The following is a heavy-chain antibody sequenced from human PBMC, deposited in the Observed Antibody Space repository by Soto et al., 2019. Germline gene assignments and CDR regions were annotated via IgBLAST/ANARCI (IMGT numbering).Heavy chain of an antibody. J-gene: IGHJ6*02. CDR3: TREGYYYYYGMDV. V-gene: IGHV3-48*02. CDR2: ISTSSSTI. CDR1: GFPFSNYN. Sequence: EVQLVESGGGLVQPGGSLRLSCAASGFPFSNYNMNWVRQAPGEGLEWVSYISTSSSTIYYVDSVKGRFTISRDNAKNSPYLQMNNMRDEDTAVYYCTREGYYYYYGMDVWGQGPTVTVSS.